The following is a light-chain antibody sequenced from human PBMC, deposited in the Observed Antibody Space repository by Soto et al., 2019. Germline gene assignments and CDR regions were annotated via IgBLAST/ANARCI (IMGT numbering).Light chain of an antibody. V-gene: IGKV3-11*01. J-gene: IGKJ5*01. CDR1: QSVSSY. Sequence: EIVLTQSPSTLSLSPGARATLSCRASQSVSSYLAWYQQTPGQAPRLLLYDASNRATGIPARFSGSGSGTDFTLTISSLEPEDFAVYYCQQRSNWPPKITFGQGTRLEIK. CDR2: DAS. CDR3: QQRSNWPPKIT.